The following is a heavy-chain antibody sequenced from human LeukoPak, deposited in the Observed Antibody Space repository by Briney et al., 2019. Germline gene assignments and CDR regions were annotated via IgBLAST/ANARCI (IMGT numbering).Heavy chain of an antibody. CDR2: ISVYNGNT. V-gene: IGHV1-18*01. J-gene: IGHJ4*02. D-gene: IGHD1-26*01. Sequence: ASVKVSCKASGYTFSSYGISWVRQAPGQGLEWMAWISVYNGNTKYAQKVQGRVTMTTDTCKSTAYMELRRLRSDDTAVYYCARDESSGSYYFDYWGQGTLVTVSS. CDR3: ARDESSGSYYFDY. CDR1: GYTFSSYG.